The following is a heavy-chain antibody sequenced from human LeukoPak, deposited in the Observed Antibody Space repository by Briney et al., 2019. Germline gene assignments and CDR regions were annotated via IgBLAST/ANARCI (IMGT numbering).Heavy chain of an antibody. CDR1: GGSISSYY. V-gene: IGHV4-59*12. CDR3: ARRRWLQRGYYFDY. J-gene: IGHJ4*02. Sequence: SETLSLTCTVSGGSISSYYWSWIRQPPGKGLEWIGYIYYSGSTNYNPSLKSRVTISVDTSKNQFSLKLSSVTAADTAVYYCARRRWLQRGYYFDYWGQGTLVTVSS. CDR2: IYYSGST. D-gene: IGHD5-18*01.